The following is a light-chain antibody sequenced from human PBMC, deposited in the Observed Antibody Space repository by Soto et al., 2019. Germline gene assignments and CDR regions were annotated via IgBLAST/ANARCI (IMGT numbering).Light chain of an antibody. J-gene: IGKJ1*01. V-gene: IGKV3-20*01. CDR1: QSLRSTS. CDR2: GAS. Sequence: EIVLTQSPRTLSLSPGERSTLSFMSSQSLRSTSLAWYQQKPGQAPRLLISGASTRAADIPDRFSGSGSGTDFTLTIGRLEPEDLAVYYCQQYDSSPRTFGQGTKVDNK. CDR3: QQYDSSPRT.